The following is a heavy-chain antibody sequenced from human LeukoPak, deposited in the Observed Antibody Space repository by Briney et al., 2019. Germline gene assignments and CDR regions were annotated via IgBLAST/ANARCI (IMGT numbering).Heavy chain of an antibody. D-gene: IGHD2-2*02. CDR3: ARVVGYCSSTSCYKGDAFDI. CDR1: GYTFTSYD. J-gene: IGHJ3*02. Sequence: ASVKVSCKASGYTFTSYDINWVRQATGQGLEWMGWMNPNSGNTGYAQKFQGRVTITRNTSISTAYMELSSLRSEDTAVYYCARVVGYCSSTSCYKGDAFDIWGQGTMVTVSS. V-gene: IGHV1-8*03. CDR2: MNPNSGNT.